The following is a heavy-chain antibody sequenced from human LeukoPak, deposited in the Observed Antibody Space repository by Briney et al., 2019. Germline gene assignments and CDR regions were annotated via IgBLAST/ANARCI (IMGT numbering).Heavy chain of an antibody. Sequence: QPGGSLRLSCAASGFTFSSYSMNWVRQAPGKGLEWVSYISSSSSTIYYADSVKGRFTNSRDNAKNSLYLQMNSLRAEDTAVYYCARDRGGYGAFDIWGQGTMVTVSS. CDR2: ISSSSSTI. J-gene: IGHJ3*02. CDR1: GFTFSSYS. D-gene: IGHD3-22*01. CDR3: ARDRGGYGAFDI. V-gene: IGHV3-48*01.